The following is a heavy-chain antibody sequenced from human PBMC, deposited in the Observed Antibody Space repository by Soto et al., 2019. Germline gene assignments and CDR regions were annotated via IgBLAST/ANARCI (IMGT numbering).Heavy chain of an antibody. CDR2: ISSSSSTI. CDR3: ASLGNIRAFDY. J-gene: IGHJ4*02. CDR1: GFTFSSYS. V-gene: IGHV3-48*01. D-gene: IGHD3-16*01. Sequence: GGSLRLSCAASGFTFSSYSMNWVRQAPGKGLEWVSYISSSSSTIYYADSVKGRFTISRDNAKNSLYLQMNSLRAEDTAVYYCASLGNIRAFDYWGQGTLVTVSS.